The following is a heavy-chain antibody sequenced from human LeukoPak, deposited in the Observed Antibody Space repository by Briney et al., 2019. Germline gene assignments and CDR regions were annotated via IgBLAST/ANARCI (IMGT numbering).Heavy chain of an antibody. D-gene: IGHD3-22*01. CDR1: GYSISSGYY. CDR2: IYHSGST. CDR3: ARDKGTEYYYDSSGYYYNWFDP. V-gene: IGHV4-38-2*02. Sequence: PSETLSLTCTVSGYSISSGYYWGWIRQPPGKGLEWIGSIYHSGSTYYNPSLKSRVTMSVDTSKNQFSLKLSSVTAADTAVYYCARDKGTEYYYDSSGYYYNWFDPWGQGTLVTVSS. J-gene: IGHJ5*02.